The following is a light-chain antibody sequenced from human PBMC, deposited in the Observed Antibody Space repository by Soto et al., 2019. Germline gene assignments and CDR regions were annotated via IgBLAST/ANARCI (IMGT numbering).Light chain of an antibody. V-gene: IGLV2-14*01. J-gene: IGLJ1*01. CDR3: SSYKRSSSLV. CDR2: EVS. Sequence: QSALTQPASVSGSPEQSITISCTGTSSDVGGYNYVSWYQQHPGKAPKLMIYEVSNRPSGVSNRFSGSKSGNTASLTISGLQAEDEADYYCSSYKRSSSLVFGTGTKLTVL. CDR1: SSDVGGYNY.